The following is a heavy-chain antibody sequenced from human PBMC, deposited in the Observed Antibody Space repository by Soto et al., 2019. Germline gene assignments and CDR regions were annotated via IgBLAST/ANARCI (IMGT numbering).Heavy chain of an antibody. CDR1: GFTFSSYG. CDR2: IWYDGSNK. J-gene: IGHJ4*02. V-gene: IGHV3-33*01. Sequence: PGGSLRLSCAASGFTFSSYGMHWVRQAPGKGLEWVAVIWYDGSNKFYADSVRGRFTISRDNSKNTTYLQMNSLRVEDTAVYYCASQAFDYWGQGTLVTVSS. CDR3: ASQAFDY.